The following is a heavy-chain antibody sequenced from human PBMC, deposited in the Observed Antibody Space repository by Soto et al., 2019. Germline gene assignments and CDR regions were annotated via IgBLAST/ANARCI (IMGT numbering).Heavy chain of an antibody. CDR2: ISGSGGST. J-gene: IGHJ5*02. CDR1: GFTFTNYA. D-gene: IGHD6-19*01. V-gene: IGHV3-23*01. Sequence: PGGSLRLSCTASGFTFTNYAMSWVRQAPGKGLEWVSAISGSGGSTYYADSVKGRFTISRDNSKNTLYLQMNSLRAEDTAVYYCAKEIAVAGLSNWFDPWGQGALVTVSS. CDR3: AKEIAVAGLSNWFDP.